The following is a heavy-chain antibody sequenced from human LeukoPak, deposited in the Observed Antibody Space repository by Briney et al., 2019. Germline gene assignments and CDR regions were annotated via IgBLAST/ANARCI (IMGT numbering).Heavy chain of an antibody. CDR2: TYYRSKWYN. Sequence: SQTLSLTCAISGDSVSGNSAAWNWIRQSPSRGLEWLGRTYYRSKWYNDYAVSVKSRITINPDTSKNQFSLKLSSVTAADTAVYYCARGRGMRQQLDFDYWGQGTLVTVSS. D-gene: IGHD6-13*01. CDR1: GDSVSGNSAA. V-gene: IGHV6-1*01. J-gene: IGHJ4*02. CDR3: ARGRGMRQQLDFDY.